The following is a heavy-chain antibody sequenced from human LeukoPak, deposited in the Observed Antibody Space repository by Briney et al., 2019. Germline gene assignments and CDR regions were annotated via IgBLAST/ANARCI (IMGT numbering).Heavy chain of an antibody. CDR3: AHSRGGLSGSSPA. CDR1: GFTFSSYA. V-gene: IGHV3-23*01. CDR2: ISGSGGST. Sequence: GGSLRLSCAASGFTFSSYAMSWVHQAPGKGLEWVSAISGSGGSTYSADSVKGRFTISRDNSKNTLYLQMNSLKADDTAVYYCAHSRGGLSGSSPAWGQGTLVTVSS. D-gene: IGHD1-26*01. J-gene: IGHJ5*02.